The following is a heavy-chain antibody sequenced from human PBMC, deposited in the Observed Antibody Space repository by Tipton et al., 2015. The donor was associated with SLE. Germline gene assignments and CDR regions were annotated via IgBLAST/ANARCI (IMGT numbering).Heavy chain of an antibody. CDR2: IIAIFGTA. CDR1: GGTFSSYA. CDR3: AGGPYYDFWSGLTNERHAFDI. J-gene: IGHJ3*02. D-gene: IGHD3-3*01. V-gene: IGHV1-69*01. Sequence: QVQLVQSGAEVKKPGSSVKVSCKASGGTFSSYAFSWVRQAPGQGLEWMGGIIAIFGTADYAQKFQGRVTITTDESTSTAYMELSSLRYEDRAVYYCAGGPYYDFWSGLTNERHAFDIWGQGTMVTVSS.